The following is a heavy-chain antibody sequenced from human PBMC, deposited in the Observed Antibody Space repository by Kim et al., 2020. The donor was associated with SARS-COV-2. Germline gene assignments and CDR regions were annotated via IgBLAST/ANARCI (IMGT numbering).Heavy chain of an antibody. D-gene: IGHD5-12*01. V-gene: IGHV4-31*02. J-gene: IGHJ3*02. Sequence: TPSLKSRVTISVDTSKNQFSLKLSSVTAADTAVYYCARETSYRDGYNPGIWGQGTMVTVSS. CDR3: ARETSYRDGYNPGI.